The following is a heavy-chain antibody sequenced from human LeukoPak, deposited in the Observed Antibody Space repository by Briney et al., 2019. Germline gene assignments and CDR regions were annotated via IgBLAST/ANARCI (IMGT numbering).Heavy chain of an antibody. CDR3: ATNGPGIAVAGYVDY. D-gene: IGHD6-19*01. J-gene: IGHJ4*02. Sequence: GGSLRLSCAASGFTFSSLAMSWVRQAPGKGLEWVSGISASGTTIYYADSVKGRFTISRDNSQKTLYLQMNSLRAEDTAVYYCATNGPGIAVAGYVDYWGQGTLVTVSS. CDR2: ISASGTTI. V-gene: IGHV3-23*01. CDR1: GFTFSSLA.